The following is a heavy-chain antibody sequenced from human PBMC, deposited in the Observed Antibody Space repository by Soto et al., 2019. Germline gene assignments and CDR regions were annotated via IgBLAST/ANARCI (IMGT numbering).Heavy chain of an antibody. CDR2: ISSSGSTI. Sequence: PGGSLRLSCAASGFTFSSYEMNWVRQAPGKGLEWVSYISSSGSTIYYADSVKGRFTISRDNAKNSLYLQMNSLRAEDTAVYYSARGGEEMATIFHWFDPWGQGTLVTVSS. D-gene: IGHD5-12*01. V-gene: IGHV3-48*03. CDR3: ARGGEEMATIFHWFDP. J-gene: IGHJ5*02. CDR1: GFTFSSYE.